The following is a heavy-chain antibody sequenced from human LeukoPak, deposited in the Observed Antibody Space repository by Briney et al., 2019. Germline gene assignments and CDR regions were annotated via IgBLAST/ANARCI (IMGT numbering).Heavy chain of an antibody. CDR2: ISSSSSYI. Sequence: PGGSLRLSCAASGFTFSSYSMNWVRQAPGKGLEWVSSISSSSSYIYYADSVKGRFTISRDNAKNSLYLQMNTLRAEDTAVYYCARDGNFYDNNGCDYWGQGTLVTVSS. V-gene: IGHV3-21*01. CDR1: GFTFSSYS. CDR3: ARDGNFYDNNGCDY. J-gene: IGHJ4*02. D-gene: IGHD3-22*01.